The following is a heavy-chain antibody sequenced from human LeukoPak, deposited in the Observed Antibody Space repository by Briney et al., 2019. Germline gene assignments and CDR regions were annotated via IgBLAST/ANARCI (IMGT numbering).Heavy chain of an antibody. CDR2: IYYSGST. CDR3: ARDRGGFDP. D-gene: IGHD3-10*01. CDR1: GGSISSYY. J-gene: IGHJ5*02. V-gene: IGHV4-59*01. Sequence: PSETLSLTCTVSGGSISSYYWSWIRQPPGKGLEWIGYIYYSGSTNYNPSLKSRVTISVDTSKNRFSLKLSSVTAADTAVYYCARDRGGFDPWGQGTLVTVSS.